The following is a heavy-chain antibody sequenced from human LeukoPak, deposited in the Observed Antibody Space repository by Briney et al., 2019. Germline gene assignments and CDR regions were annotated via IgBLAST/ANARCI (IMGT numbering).Heavy chain of an antibody. Sequence: ASVKVSCKASGYIFTYYYMHWVRQAPGQGLEWMGWINAGNGNIKYSQKFQGRVTITGDTSASTAYMELSSLRSEDTAVYYCARGYCSSTSCYMDVWGQGTTVT. V-gene: IGHV1-3*01. CDR3: ARGYCSSTSCYMDV. J-gene: IGHJ6*02. CDR1: GYIFTYYY. CDR2: INAGNGNI. D-gene: IGHD2-2*01.